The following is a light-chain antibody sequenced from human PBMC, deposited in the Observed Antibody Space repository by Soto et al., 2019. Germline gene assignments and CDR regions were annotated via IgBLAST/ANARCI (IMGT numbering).Light chain of an antibody. CDR2: DAS. CDR3: QQYNSYWT. CDR1: QSISSW. Sequence: DIQMTQSPSTLSASVGDRVTITCRASQSISSWLAWYQQKLGRAPRLLIYDASSLESGVPSRFSGSGSGTEFTLTISSLQPDDFAAYYCQQYNSYWTFGQGTKVAI. V-gene: IGKV1-5*01. J-gene: IGKJ1*01.